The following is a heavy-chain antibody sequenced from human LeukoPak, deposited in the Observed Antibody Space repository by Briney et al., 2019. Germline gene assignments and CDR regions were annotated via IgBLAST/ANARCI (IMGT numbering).Heavy chain of an antibody. J-gene: IGHJ4*02. CDR1: GFTFSSYA. D-gene: IGHD5-18*01. CDR2: ISYDGSNK. V-gene: IGHV3-30-3*01. CDR3: ARDAMVTRWLSDY. Sequence: GGSLRLSCAASGFTFSSYAMHWVRQAPGKGLEWVAVISYDGSNKYYADSVKGRFTISRDNAKNSLYLQMNSLRAEDTAVYYCARDAMVTRWLSDYWGQGTLVTVSS.